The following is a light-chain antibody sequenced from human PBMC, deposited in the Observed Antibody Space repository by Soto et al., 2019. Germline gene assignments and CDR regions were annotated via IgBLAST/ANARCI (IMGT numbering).Light chain of an antibody. J-gene: IGKJ1*01. V-gene: IGKV3-20*01. CDR1: QSVSSSY. CDR3: QQYGSSPWT. Sequence: DIVLTQSPCTLSLSPGERATLSCRASQSVSSSYLSWYQQKPGQAPMLLIYGASSMATGIPERFSGSGSGTDFTLTISRLEPEDFAVYYCQQYGSSPWTFGQGTKVEIK. CDR2: GAS.